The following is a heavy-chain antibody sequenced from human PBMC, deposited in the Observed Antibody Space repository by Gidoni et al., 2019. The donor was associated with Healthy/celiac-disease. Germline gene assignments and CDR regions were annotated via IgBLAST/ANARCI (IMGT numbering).Heavy chain of an antibody. CDR1: GFTFSSYW. Sequence: EVQLVESGGGLVQPGGSLRLSCAAPGFTFSSYWMSWVRQAPGKGLEWVANIKQDGSEKYYVDSVKGRFTISRDNAKNSLYLQMNSLRAEDTAVYYCARAVSPKNPYSSSWAKYFQHWGQGTLVTVSS. V-gene: IGHV3-7*01. D-gene: IGHD6-13*01. CDR2: IKQDGSEK. CDR3: ARAVSPKNPYSSSWAKYFQH. J-gene: IGHJ1*01.